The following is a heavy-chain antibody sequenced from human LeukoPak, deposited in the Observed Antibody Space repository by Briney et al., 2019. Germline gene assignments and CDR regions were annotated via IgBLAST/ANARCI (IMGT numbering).Heavy chain of an antibody. CDR1: GFTLSHYY. V-gene: IGHV3-11*04. CDR3: ANHFACGSTSCPPFDS. CDR2: ISSSGGSI. Sequence: PGGSLRLSCGASGFTLSHYYMTWIRQAPGKGLEWVSHISSSGGSIYYADSVKGRFTISRDNAKNSLYLQMNRLRVEDTAVYYCANHFACGSTSCPPFDSWGQGTLVTVSS. J-gene: IGHJ4*02. D-gene: IGHD2-2*01.